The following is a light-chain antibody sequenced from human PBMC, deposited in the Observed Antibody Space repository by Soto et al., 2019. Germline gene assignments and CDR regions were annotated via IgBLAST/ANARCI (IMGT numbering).Light chain of an antibody. CDR2: EVN. Sequence: QSVLTQPPSASGSPGQSVAISCTGTSSDVGGYNYVSWYQQHPGKAPKLMIYEVNKRPSGVPDRFSGSKSGNTASLTVSGLQAEDEADYYCSSYASSSTPLYVFGTGTKVTVL. V-gene: IGLV2-8*01. CDR1: SSDVGGYNY. CDR3: SSYASSSTPLYV. J-gene: IGLJ1*01.